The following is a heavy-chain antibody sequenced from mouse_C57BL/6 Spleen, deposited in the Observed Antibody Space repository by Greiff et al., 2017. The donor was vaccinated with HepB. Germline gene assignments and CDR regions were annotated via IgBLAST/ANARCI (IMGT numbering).Heavy chain of an antibody. Sequence: EVQLQQSGPELVKPGASVKISCKASGYSFTDYNMNWVKQSNGKSLEWIGVINPNYGTTSYNQKFKGKATLTVDQSSSTAYMQLNSLTSEDSAVYYCARGGLAYYSNYENAMDYWGQGTSVTVSS. J-gene: IGHJ4*01. CDR3: ARGGLAYYSNYENAMDY. CDR1: GYSFTDYN. D-gene: IGHD2-5*01. V-gene: IGHV1-39*01. CDR2: INPNYGTT.